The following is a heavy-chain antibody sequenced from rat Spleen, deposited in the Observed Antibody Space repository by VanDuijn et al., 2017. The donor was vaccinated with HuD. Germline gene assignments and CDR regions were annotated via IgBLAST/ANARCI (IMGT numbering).Heavy chain of an antibody. CDR1: GFTFSNYG. J-gene: IGHJ4*01. CDR3: GKDMNYYSSYPFYVMGA. Sequence: EVQLVESGGGLVQPGRSLKLSCAASGFTFSNYGMAWVRQTPTKGLEWVASISTGGGNTYYRDSVRGRFTISRDNAENTVYLQMSSLRSEDTATYYCGKDMNYYSSYPFYVMGAWGQGTSVTVSS. CDR2: ISTGGGNT. V-gene: IGHV5S13*01. D-gene: IGHD1-2*01.